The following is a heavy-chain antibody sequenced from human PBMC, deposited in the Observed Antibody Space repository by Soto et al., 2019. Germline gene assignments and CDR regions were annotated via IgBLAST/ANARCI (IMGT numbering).Heavy chain of an antibody. CDR1: GGTFSSYT. CDR3: AMEYCSSTSCYRDY. D-gene: IGHD2-2*02. J-gene: IGHJ4*02. V-gene: IGHV1-69*02. Sequence: QVQLVQSGAEVKKPGSSVKVSCKASGGTFSSYTISWVRQAPGQGLEWMGRIIPILGIANYAQKFQGRVTITTDKSTRPAYMELSSLRSEDTAVYYCAMEYCSSTSCYRDYWGQGTLVTVSS. CDR2: IIPILGIA.